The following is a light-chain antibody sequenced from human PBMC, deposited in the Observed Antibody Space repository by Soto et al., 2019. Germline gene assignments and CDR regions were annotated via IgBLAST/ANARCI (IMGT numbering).Light chain of an antibody. Sequence: EIVLTQSPATLSSSPGERATISCRASQSVSSYLAWYQQKPGQAPRLLIYDASSRATGIPARFSGSGSGTDFPLTISSLEPEDVAVYYCQQRSNWPPLTFGQGTRLEIK. CDR1: QSVSSY. CDR2: DAS. CDR3: QQRSNWPPLT. J-gene: IGKJ5*01. V-gene: IGKV3-11*01.